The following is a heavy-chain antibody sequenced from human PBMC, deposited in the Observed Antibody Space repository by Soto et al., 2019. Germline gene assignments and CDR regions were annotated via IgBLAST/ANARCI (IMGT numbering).Heavy chain of an antibody. Sequence: GGSLRLSCAASGFTFSSYAMSWVRQAPGKGLEWVSAISGSGGSTYYADSVKGRFTISRDNSKNTLYLQMNSLRAEDTAVYYCAKDLTLYSSSSGVDYWGQGTLVTVSS. CDR3: AKDLTLYSSSSGVDY. CDR2: ISGSGGST. V-gene: IGHV3-23*01. CDR1: GFTFSSYA. D-gene: IGHD6-6*01. J-gene: IGHJ4*02.